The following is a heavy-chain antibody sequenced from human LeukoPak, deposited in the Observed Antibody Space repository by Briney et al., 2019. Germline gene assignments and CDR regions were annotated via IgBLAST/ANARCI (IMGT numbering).Heavy chain of an antibody. CDR3: ARDGQYYYDSGGYWFPDY. Sequence: GGSLRLSCAASGFTFSSYSMNWVRQAPGKGLEWVSSISSSSSYIYYADSVKGRFTISRDNAKNSLYLQMNSLRAEDTVVYYCARDGQYYYDSGGYWFPDYWGQGTLVTVSS. D-gene: IGHD3-22*01. CDR1: GFTFSSYS. CDR2: ISSSSSYI. J-gene: IGHJ4*02. V-gene: IGHV3-21*01.